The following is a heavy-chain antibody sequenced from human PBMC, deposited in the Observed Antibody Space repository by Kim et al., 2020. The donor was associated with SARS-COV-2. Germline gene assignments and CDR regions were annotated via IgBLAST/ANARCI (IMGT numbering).Heavy chain of an antibody. J-gene: IGHJ2*01. Sequence: GGSLRLSCSASGFTFSSYAMHWVRQAPGKGLEYVSAISSNGGSTYYADSVKGRFTISRDNSKNTLYLQMSSLRAEDTAVYYCVKVRYSSSSGPVTRGYWYFDLWGRGTLVTVSS. CDR1: GFTFSSYA. V-gene: IGHV3-64D*09. D-gene: IGHD6-6*01. CDR2: ISSNGGST. CDR3: VKVRYSSSSGPVTRGYWYFDL.